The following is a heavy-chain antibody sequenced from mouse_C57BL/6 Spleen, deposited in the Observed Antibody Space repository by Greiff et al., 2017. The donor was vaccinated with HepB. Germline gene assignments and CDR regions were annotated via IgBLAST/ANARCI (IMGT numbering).Heavy chain of an antibody. CDR3: AADYDGTY. Sequence: VQLQQSGAELVKPGASVKLSCTASGFNIKDYYMHWVKQRTEQGLEWIGRIDPEDGETKYAPNFQGKATITADTSSNTAYLQLSSLTSEDTSVYYCAADYDGTYWGQGTLVTVSA. J-gene: IGHJ3*01. CDR1: GFNIKDYY. CDR2: IDPEDGET. D-gene: IGHD2-4*01. V-gene: IGHV14-2*01.